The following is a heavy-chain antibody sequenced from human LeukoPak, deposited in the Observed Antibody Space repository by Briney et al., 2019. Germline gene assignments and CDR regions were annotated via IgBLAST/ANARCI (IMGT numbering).Heavy chain of an antibody. CDR3: ARRRYYDGSGYLE. J-gene: IGHJ1*01. CDR2: IYYSGRT. CDR1: GDSVSRSDSY. D-gene: IGHD3-22*01. Sequence: PSETLSLTCSVSGDSVSRSDSYWDWIRQPPGKGLEWIGTIYYSGRTYYSPSLKSRVTMSVDPSNNQFSLNLRSVTAADTALYYCARRRYYDGSGYLEWGQGTLLSVSS. V-gene: IGHV4-39*01.